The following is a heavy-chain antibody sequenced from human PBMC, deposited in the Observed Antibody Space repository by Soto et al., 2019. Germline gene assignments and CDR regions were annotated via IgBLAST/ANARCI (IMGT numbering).Heavy chain of an antibody. CDR1: GFSLSSGVG. D-gene: IGHD1-20*01. CDR3: AHRRGGYNWDDGYFDY. CDR2: AYWDDDN. V-gene: IGHV2-5*02. Sequence: QITLKESGPTLVKPTQTLTLTCSFSGFSLSSGVGVGWIRQPPGKALEWLGFAYWDDDNRYSPSLKSRLPLTNDSARCQVVLTMTNMAPVDTATYFCAHRRGGYNWDDGYFDYWGQGTLVTVSS. J-gene: IGHJ4*02.